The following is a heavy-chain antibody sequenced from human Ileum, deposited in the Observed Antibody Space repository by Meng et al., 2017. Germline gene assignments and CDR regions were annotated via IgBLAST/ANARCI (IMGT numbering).Heavy chain of an antibody. CDR1: GYTFTAFF. V-gene: IGHV1-2*02. Sequence: ASVKVSCKASGYTFTAFFLHWLRQAPGQGPEWMGWINPKNGDTDYAQNFQGRVTMTRDTSISTAYMEVGGLRSDDTAVYFCATQGRYFDWLIDDWGQGTLVTVSS. J-gene: IGHJ4*02. CDR3: ATQGRYFDWLIDD. D-gene: IGHD3-9*01. CDR2: INPKNGDT.